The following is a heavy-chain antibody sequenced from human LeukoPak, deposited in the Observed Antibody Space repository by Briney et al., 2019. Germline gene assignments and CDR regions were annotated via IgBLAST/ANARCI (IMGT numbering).Heavy chain of an antibody. CDR2: IKSGGST. CDR1: GLSVSNNY. V-gene: IGHV3-66*01. CDR3: ARSSAD. Sequence: GGSLRLSCAASGLSVSNNYMSWVRQAPGKGPEWVSVIKSGGSTYYADSVKGRFIISRDNSKNTLYLQMNSLRAEDTALYYCARSSADWGQGTPVTVSS. J-gene: IGHJ4*02.